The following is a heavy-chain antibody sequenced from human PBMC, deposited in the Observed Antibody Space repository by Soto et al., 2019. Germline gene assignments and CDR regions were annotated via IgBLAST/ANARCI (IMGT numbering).Heavy chain of an antibody. CDR2: IYPGDSDT. Sequence: PGESLKISCKGSGYSFTSYWIGWVRQMPGKGLEWMGIIYPGDSDTRYSPSFQGQVTISADKSISTAYLQWSSLKASDTAMYYCARGGYSKGASYYYYGMDVWGQGTTVTVSS. CDR1: GYSFTSYW. D-gene: IGHD2-2*03. CDR3: ARGGYSKGASYYYYGMDV. J-gene: IGHJ6*02. V-gene: IGHV5-51*01.